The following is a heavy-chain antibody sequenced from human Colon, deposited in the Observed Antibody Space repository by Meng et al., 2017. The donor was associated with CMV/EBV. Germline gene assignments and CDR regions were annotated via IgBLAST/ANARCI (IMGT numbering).Heavy chain of an antibody. V-gene: IGHV1-69*05. CDR2: NIHIFGTA. CDR1: GGTFSSYA. J-gene: IGHJ4*02. D-gene: IGHD5-12*01. Sequence: SGGTFSSYASSWVRQAPGQGLEWMGGNIHIFGTANYAQKFQGRVTSTTDESTSTAYMELSSLRSEDTAVYYCAREASLRGYSGYDLDYWGQGTLVTVSS. CDR3: AREASLRGYSGYDLDY.